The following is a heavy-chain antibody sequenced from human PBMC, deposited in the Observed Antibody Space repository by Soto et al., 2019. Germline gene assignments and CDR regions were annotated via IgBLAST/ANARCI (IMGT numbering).Heavy chain of an antibody. V-gene: IGHV4-30-4*01. CDR2: IYYSGST. Sequence: QVQLQESGPGLVKPSQTLSLTCTVSGGSISSGDYYWSWIRQPPGKGLEWIGYIYYSGSTYYNPSLTSRVTISVDTSKNQFSLKLSSVTAADTAVYYCARFTYYYGSGRNARQLFDYWGQGTLVTVSS. J-gene: IGHJ4*02. CDR3: ARFTYYYGSGRNARQLFDY. CDR1: GGSISSGDYY. D-gene: IGHD3-10*01.